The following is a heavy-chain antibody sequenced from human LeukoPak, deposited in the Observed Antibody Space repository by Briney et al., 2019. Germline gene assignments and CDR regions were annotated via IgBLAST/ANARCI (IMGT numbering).Heavy chain of an antibody. J-gene: IGHJ6*02. CDR1: GGSISSYY. CDR3: ARYLRGYSYTYYYYGMDV. V-gene: IGHV4-59*08. CDR2: IYYSGST. Sequence: SETLSLTCTVPGGSISSYYWSWIRQPPGEGLAWIGYIYYSGSTNYNSSLKSRVTISVDTSKNQFSLKLSSVTAADTAVYYCARYLRGYSYTYYYYGMDVWGQGTTVTVSS. D-gene: IGHD5-18*01.